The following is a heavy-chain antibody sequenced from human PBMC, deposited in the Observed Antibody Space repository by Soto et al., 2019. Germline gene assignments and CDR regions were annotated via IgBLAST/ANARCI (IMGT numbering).Heavy chain of an antibody. CDR2: ISAYTYTS. J-gene: IGHJ5*02. CDR3: ARVIPGVEAWFDP. D-gene: IGHD2-2*01. V-gene: IGHV1-18*01. Sequence: ASVKVSCKASGYTFTNFGVTWVRRAPGQGLEWMGWISAYTYTSNYAQKFQGRVTMTIDTPTSTAYMDLRSLTSDHTAVYYCARVIPGVEAWFDPWGQGTLVTVSS. CDR1: GYTFTNFG.